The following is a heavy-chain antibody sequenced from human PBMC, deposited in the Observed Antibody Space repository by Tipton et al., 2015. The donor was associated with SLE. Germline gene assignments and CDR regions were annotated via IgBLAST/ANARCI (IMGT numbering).Heavy chain of an antibody. J-gene: IGHJ3*02. V-gene: IGHV4-39*07. D-gene: IGHD1-14*01. CDR2: INYSGTT. Sequence: LSLTCTISGDSISNNNYYWGWIRQPPGEGLELIGNINYSGTTYYNPSLKSRVTISAVTSKNQFSLRVSSVTAADTAVYYCARAGTGTAWGTFDIWGPGTMVTVSS. CDR3: ARAGTGTAWGTFDI. CDR1: GDSISNNNYY.